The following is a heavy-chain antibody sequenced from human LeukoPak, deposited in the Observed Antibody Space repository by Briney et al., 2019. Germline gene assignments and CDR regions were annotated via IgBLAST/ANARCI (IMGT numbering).Heavy chain of an antibody. J-gene: IGHJ4*02. CDR1: GGTFSSYA. CDR3: ARGNSSWYKPEQYYFDY. V-gene: IGHV1-69*04. D-gene: IGHD6-13*01. Sequence: SVKVSCKASGGTFSSYAFSWVRQAPGQGLEWMGRIIPILGIANYAQKFQGRVTVTADKSTSTAYMELSSLRSEDTAVYYCARGNSSWYKPEQYYFDYWGQGTLVTVSS. CDR2: IIPILGIA.